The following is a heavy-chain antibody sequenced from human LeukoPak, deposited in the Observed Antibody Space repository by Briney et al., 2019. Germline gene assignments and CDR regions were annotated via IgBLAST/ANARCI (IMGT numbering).Heavy chain of an antibody. CDR2: IYYSGST. CDR1: GGSISSYY. V-gene: IGHV4-59*01. Sequence: SETLSLTCTVSGGSISSYYWSWIRQPPGKGLEWIGYIYYSGSTNYNPSLKSRVTISVDTSKNQFSLKLSSVTAADTAVYYCARGENYYYYYMDVWGKGTTVTVSS. CDR3: ARGENYYYYYMDV. J-gene: IGHJ6*03.